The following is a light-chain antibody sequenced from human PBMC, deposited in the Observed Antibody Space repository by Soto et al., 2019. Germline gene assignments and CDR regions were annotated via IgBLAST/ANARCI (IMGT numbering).Light chain of an antibody. V-gene: IGKV1-39*01. CDR3: QQSYSTPLT. CDR1: ESISSY. J-gene: IGKJ4*01. Sequence: DIQMTQSPSSLSASVGDRVTITCRASESISSYINWYQQKPGKAPKLLIYAASSLQSGGPSRFSGSGSGTDFTLTISRLQPEDFATYYCQQSYSTPLTFGGGPKVEIK. CDR2: AAS.